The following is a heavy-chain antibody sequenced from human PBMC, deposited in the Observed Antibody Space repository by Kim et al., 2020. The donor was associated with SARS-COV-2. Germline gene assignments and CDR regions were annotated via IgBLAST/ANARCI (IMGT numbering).Heavy chain of an antibody. CDR2: INTNTANP. D-gene: IGHD6-13*01. V-gene: IGHV7-4-1*02. CDR1: GYTFTSYA. J-gene: IGHJ5*02. Sequence: ASVKVSCKASGYTFTSYAMNWVRQAPGQGLEWMGWINTNTANPTYAQGFTGRIVFSLDTSVSTAYLQISSLKAEATAVYYCARDVPLYGSSSDWFDPWGQGTLVTVSS. CDR3: ARDVPLYGSSSDWFDP.